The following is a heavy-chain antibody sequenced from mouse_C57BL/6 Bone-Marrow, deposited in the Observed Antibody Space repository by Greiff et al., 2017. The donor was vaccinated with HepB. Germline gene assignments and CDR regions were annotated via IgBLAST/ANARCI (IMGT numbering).Heavy chain of an antibody. D-gene: IGHD1-1*01. V-gene: IGHV1-81*01. J-gene: IGHJ3*01. CDR3: ARGRLLPFAY. Sequence: QVHVKQSGAELARPGASVKLSCKASGYTFTSYGISWVKQRTGQGLEWIGEIYPRSGNTYYNEKFKGKATLTADKSSSTAYMELRSLTSEDSAVYFCARGRLLPFAYWGQGTLVTVSA. CDR2: IYPRSGNT. CDR1: GYTFTSYG.